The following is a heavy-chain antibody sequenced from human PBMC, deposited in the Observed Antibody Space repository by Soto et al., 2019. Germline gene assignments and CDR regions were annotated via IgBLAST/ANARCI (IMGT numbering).Heavy chain of an antibody. V-gene: IGHV4-30-4*01. CDR2: IYFSGST. CDR3: AHDSHGGNTYFEL. D-gene: IGHD1-26*01. Sequence: VQLQESGPGLVRPSETLSLTCTVSGGSISSGNFYWSWIRQPPGKGLERSGYIYFSGSTSYSPSHKSRLTISLNTSNNQFSLKLTSVTAADTAVYFCAHDSHGGNTYFELCVQGALVTVSS. CDR1: GGSISSGNFY. J-gene: IGHJ4*02.